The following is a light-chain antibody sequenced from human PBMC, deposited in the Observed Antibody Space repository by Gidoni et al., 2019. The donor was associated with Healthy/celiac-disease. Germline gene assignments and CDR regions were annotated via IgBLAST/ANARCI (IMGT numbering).Light chain of an antibody. J-gene: IGKJ2*01. CDR2: AAS. CDR3: HQSYSTPPYT. Sequence: DIQMTQSPSSLSASVRDRVNITCRASQSISSYLNWYQQKPGKAPKLLIYAASSLQSGVPSWFSGSGSGTDFTLTIISLLPEDFATYYCHQSYSTPPYTFGQGTKLEIK. V-gene: IGKV1-39*01. CDR1: QSISSY.